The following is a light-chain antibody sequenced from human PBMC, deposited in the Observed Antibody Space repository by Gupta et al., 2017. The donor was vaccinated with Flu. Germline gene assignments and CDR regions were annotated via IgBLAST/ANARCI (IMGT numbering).Light chain of an antibody. J-gene: IGLJ2*01. Sequence: SYELTQPLSVSVPLGQTARITCGGNNIGRKDVHWYQQKPGQAPVLVIHRDTNRPSGIPERFSGSNSGNTATLTISRAQAGDEADYYCQVWDSSVVFGGGTKLTVL. CDR3: QVWDSSVV. CDR2: RDT. CDR1: NIGRKD. V-gene: IGLV3-9*01.